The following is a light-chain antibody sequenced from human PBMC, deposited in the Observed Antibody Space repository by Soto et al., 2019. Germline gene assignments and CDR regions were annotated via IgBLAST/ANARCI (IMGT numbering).Light chain of an antibody. J-gene: IGKJ1*01. CDR2: GAS. CDR1: QSVSSSY. V-gene: IGKV3-20*01. Sequence: IVLPQSPGTLSLSPGERSTLSCRASQSVSSSYLAWYQQKPGQAPRLLIYGASSRATGIPDRFSGSGSGTDFTLTISRLEPEDFAVYYCQQYGSSPWTFGQGTKAE. CDR3: QQYGSSPWT.